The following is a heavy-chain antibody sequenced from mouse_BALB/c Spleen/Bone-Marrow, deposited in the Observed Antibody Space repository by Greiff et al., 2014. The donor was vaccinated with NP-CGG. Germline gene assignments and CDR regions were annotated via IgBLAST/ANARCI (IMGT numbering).Heavy chain of an antibody. CDR1: GDSITNAY. CDR3: ARGTGYYFDY. V-gene: IGHV3-8*02. CDR2: ISYSGNT. D-gene: IGHD3-3*01. Sequence: EVQLVESGPSLVKPSQTLSLTCSVTGDSITNAYWNWIRKFPGNKIDYMEYISYSGNTYYNPSLKSRISITRDTSKNQFYLQLNSVTTEDTATYFCARGTGYYFDYWGQGTTLTVSS. J-gene: IGHJ2*01.